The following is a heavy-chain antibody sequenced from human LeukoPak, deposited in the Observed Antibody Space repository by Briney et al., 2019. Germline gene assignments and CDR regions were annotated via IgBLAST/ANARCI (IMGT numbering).Heavy chain of an antibody. CDR3: AKDMGYCSSTSCYVFDY. CDR1: XXXXXDYA. CDR2: ISWNSGSI. Sequence: PGRSLXXSXXXSXXXXXDYAMHWVRQAPGKGLEWVSGISWNSGSIGYADSVKGRFTISRDNAKNSLYLQMNSLRAEDTALYYCAKDMGYCSSTSCYVFDYWGQGTLVTVS. J-gene: IGHJ4*02. D-gene: IGHD2-2*01. V-gene: IGHV3-9*01.